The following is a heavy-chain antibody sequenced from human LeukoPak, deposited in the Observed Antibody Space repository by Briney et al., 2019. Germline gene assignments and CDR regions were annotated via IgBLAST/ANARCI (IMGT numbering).Heavy chain of an antibody. CDR3: ARDRIGYGDSVDY. J-gene: IGHJ4*02. V-gene: IGHV3-21*01. CDR2: ISSSSSYI. Sequence: GGSLRLSCAASGFTFSSYGMNWVRQAPGKGLEWVSSISSSSSYIYYADSVKGRFTISRDNAKNSLYLQMNSLRAEDTAVYYCARDRIGYGDSVDYWGQGTLVTVSS. D-gene: IGHD4-17*01. CDR1: GFTFSSYG.